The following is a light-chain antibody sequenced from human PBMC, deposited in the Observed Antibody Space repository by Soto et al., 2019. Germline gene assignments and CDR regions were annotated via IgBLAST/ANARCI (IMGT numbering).Light chain of an antibody. V-gene: IGKV3-15*01. CDR2: GAS. CDR3: QQYNYWPPYT. J-gene: IGKJ2*01. Sequence: DIVMTQSPATLSVSPGERVTLSCRASQSVSSNLAWYQQKPGQAPRLLIYGASTRATGIPARFSGTGSGTDFTLTISSLQYEDFAVYYCQQYNYWPPYTFGQGTKLEIK. CDR1: QSVSSN.